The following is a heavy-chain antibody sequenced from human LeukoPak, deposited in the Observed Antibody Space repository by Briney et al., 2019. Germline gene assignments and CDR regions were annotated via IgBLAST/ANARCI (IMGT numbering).Heavy chain of an antibody. V-gene: IGHV3-30*02. CDR2: IRYDGSNK. CDR1: GFTFSSYG. D-gene: IGHD6-13*01. CDR3: AKDVAGSSSYTSYFDY. Sequence: GGSLRLSCVASGFTFSSYGMHWVRQAPGKGLEWVAFIRYDGSNKYYADSVKGRFTISRDNSKNTLYLQMNSLRAEDTAVYYCAKDVAGSSSYTSYFDYWGQGTLVTVSS. J-gene: IGHJ4*02.